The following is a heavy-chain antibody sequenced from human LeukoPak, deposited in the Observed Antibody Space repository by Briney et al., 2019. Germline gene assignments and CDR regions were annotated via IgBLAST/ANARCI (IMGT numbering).Heavy chain of an antibody. D-gene: IGHD6-19*01. CDR3: ARGIAVAGAYHFDC. Sequence: GGSLRLSCAASGFTFDDHGMSWVRQAPGKGLEWVSGINWNGGSTGYADSVKGRFTISRDNAKNSLYLQMNSLRAEDTALYYCARGIAVAGAYHFDCWGQGTLVTVSS. V-gene: IGHV3-20*04. J-gene: IGHJ4*02. CDR2: INWNGGST. CDR1: GFTFDDHG.